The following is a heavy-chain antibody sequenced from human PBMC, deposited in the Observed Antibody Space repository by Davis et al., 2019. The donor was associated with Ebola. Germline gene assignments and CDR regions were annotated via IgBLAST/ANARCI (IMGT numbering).Heavy chain of an antibody. V-gene: IGHV1-46*01. CDR3: ARPARYCSSTSCYVLDV. CDR1: GYTFTSYY. D-gene: IGHD2-2*01. Sequence: ASVKVSRKASGYTFTSYYMHWVRQAPGQGLEWMGIINPSGGSTSYAQKFQGRVTMTTDTSTSTAYMELRSLGSDDTAVYYCARPARYCSSTSCYVLDVWGQGTTVTVSS. CDR2: INPSGGST. J-gene: IGHJ6*02.